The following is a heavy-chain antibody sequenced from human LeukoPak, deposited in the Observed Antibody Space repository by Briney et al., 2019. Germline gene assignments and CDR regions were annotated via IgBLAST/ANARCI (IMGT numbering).Heavy chain of an antibody. J-gene: IGHJ5*02. V-gene: IGHV4-31*03. Sequence: PSETLSLTCTVSGGSISSGGYYWSWIRQHPGKGLEWIGYIYYSGGTYYNPSLKSRVTISVDTSKNQFSLKLSSVTAADTAVYYCASSGSGPYTDWFDPWGQGTLVTVSS. CDR2: IYYSGGT. D-gene: IGHD3-10*01. CDR3: ASSGSGPYTDWFDP. CDR1: GGSISSGGYY.